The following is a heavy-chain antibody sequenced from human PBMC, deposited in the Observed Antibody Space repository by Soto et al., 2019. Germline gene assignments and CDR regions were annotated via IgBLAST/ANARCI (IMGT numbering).Heavy chain of an antibody. CDR2: IKSKTDGGTT. V-gene: IGHV3-15*07. CDR1: GFTFSNAW. Sequence: GGSLRLSCAASGFTFSNAWINWVRQAPGKGLEWIGRIKSKTDGGTTDYAEPVKGRFAISRDDSNNMVYLQMNSLKIEDTAVYYCTTDSYSTIIIVRFDYWGHGTLVTVSS. J-gene: IGHJ4*01. D-gene: IGHD3-22*01. CDR3: TTDSYSTIIIVRFDY.